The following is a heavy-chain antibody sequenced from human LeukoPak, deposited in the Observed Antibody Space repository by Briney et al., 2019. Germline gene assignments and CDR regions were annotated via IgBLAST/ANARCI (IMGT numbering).Heavy chain of an antibody. CDR2: INPNSGGT. Sequence: ASVKVSFKASGYTFTGYYVHWVRQAPGQELERMGWINPNSGGTNYAQKFQGRVTMNRDTSISTAYMELSRLRSDDTAVYYCARATYYDFWSGYYPNWFDPWGQGTLVTVSS. CDR1: GYTFTGYY. V-gene: IGHV1-2*02. D-gene: IGHD3-3*01. J-gene: IGHJ5*02. CDR3: ARATYYDFWSGYYPNWFDP.